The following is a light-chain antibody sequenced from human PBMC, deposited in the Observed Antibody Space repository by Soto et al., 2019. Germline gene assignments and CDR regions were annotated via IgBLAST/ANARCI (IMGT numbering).Light chain of an antibody. J-gene: IGLJ1*01. CDR2: DVS. CDR1: SSDVGGYSY. CDR3: CSFAGSYTLYV. Sequence: QSVLTQPRSVSGSPGQSVTISCTGTSSDVGGYSYVSWFQQHPGKAPKLVIYDVSKRPSGVPDRFSGSKSGNTASLTISGLQAEDEADYYCCSFAGSYTLYVFGTGTKVTVL. V-gene: IGLV2-11*01.